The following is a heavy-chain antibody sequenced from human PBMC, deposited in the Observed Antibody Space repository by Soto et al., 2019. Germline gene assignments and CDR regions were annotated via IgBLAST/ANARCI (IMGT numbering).Heavy chain of an antibody. CDR1: GGSVSSGSFY. V-gene: IGHV4-61*01. CDR2: FYDSGST. D-gene: IGHD5-12*01. Sequence: SLTCTVSGGSVSSGSFYWSWIRRPPGKGLEWIGYFYDSGSTNCNPSLRSRVTMSVDTSKNQFSLKLSSVTAADTAVYYCAASAPQATNYYYAMGVWGQGTTVTVSS. J-gene: IGHJ6*01. CDR3: AASAPQATNYYYAMGV.